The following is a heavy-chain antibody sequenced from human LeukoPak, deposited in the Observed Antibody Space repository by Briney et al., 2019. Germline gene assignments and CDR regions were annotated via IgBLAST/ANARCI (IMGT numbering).Heavy chain of an antibody. D-gene: IGHD7-27*01. CDR3: AREDDDWGPNTFDV. J-gene: IGHJ3*01. CDR1: GFSFSSYS. CDR2: INSGSSYM. V-gene: IGHV3-48*02. Sequence: GGSLRLSCAASGFSFSSYSMNWVRQAPGKGLEWVSYINSGSSYMYYPDSVKGRFTISRDNAKNSLYLQMDSLRDEDTAVYYCAREDDDWGPNTFDVWGQGTVVAVSS.